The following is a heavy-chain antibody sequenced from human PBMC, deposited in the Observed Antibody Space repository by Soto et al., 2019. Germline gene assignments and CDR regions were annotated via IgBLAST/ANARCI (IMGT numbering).Heavy chain of an antibody. D-gene: IGHD1-1*01. CDR2: INPNSGGT. CDR1: GYTFTGYY. V-gene: IGHV1-2*04. Sequence: QVQLVQSGAEVKKPGASVKVSCKASGYTFTGYYMHWVRQAPGQGLEWMGWINPNSGGTNYAQKFQGWVTMTRDTSSSAAYMELSRLRYDDTAVYYCARTGTTVTSWFDPWGQGTLVTVSS. CDR3: ARTGTTVTSWFDP. J-gene: IGHJ5*02.